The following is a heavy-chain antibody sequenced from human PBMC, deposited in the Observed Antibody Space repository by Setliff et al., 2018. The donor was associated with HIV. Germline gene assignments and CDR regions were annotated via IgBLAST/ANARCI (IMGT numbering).Heavy chain of an antibody. CDR2: MYYSGGT. CDR3: AKVFVDTAVLRVLEYYFDS. Sequence: PSETLSLTCTVSGGSISSDYLGWIRQPPGRGREWIGSMYYSGGTYYTPSLKSRTTISLVTSKTQFSLRMRSVTAADTAVYYCAKVFVDTAVLRVLEYYFDSWGRGTLVTVSS. J-gene: IGHJ4*02. CDR1: GGSISSDY. D-gene: IGHD5-18*01. V-gene: IGHV4-39*07.